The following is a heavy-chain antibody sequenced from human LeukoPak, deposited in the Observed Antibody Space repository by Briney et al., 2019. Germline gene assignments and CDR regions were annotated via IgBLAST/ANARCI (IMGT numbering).Heavy chain of an antibody. Sequence: PSETLSLTCTVSGGSISSGGYYWSWIRQHPGKGLEWIGYIYYSGSTYYNPSFKSRVTISVDTSKNQFSLKLSSVTAADTAVYYCARERGGEYSYGLWYFDYWGQGTLVTVSS. CDR2: IYYSGST. J-gene: IGHJ4*02. D-gene: IGHD5-18*01. CDR3: ARERGGEYSYGLWYFDY. V-gene: IGHV4-31*03. CDR1: GGSISSGGYY.